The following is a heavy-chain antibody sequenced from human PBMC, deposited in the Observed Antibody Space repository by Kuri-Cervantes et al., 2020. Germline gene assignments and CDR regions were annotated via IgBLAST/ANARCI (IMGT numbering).Heavy chain of an antibody. J-gene: IGHJ5*02. CDR3: ARGLRYFDWLLSDWFDP. CDR2: IYYRGST. CDR1: GGSISSSGYY. Sequence: SETLSLTCTVSGGSISSSGYYWGWIRQPPGKGLEWIGIIYYRGSTYYNPSLKSRVTISVDTSKNQFSLKLSSVTAADTAVYYCARGLRYFDWLLSDWFDPWGKGTLVTVSS. D-gene: IGHD3-9*01. V-gene: IGHV4-39*01.